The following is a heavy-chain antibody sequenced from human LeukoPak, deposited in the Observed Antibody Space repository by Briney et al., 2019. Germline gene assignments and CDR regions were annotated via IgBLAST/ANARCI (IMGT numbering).Heavy chain of an antibody. CDR1: GFTLSSYA. CDR2: IDGYGTGT. CDR3: AKASSTSGGYCFDY. D-gene: IGHD6-19*01. Sequence: GGSLRLSCAASGFTLSSYAMNWVRQAPGKGLEWVSGIDGYGTGTYYADSVKGRFTISRDNSKNTLYLQMNSLRAEDTAVYYCAKASSTSGGYCFDYWGQGTLVTVSS. V-gene: IGHV3-23*01. J-gene: IGHJ4*02.